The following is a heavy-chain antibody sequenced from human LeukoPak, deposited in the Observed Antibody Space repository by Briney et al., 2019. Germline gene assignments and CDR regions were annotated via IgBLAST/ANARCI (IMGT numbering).Heavy chain of an antibody. J-gene: IGHJ6*03. CDR2: ISYDGGNK. CDR3: ARQAGYYGSGTTHYYMDV. D-gene: IGHD3-10*01. V-gene: IGHV3-30*04. Sequence: PGGSLRLSCAASGFTFSSYATHWVRQAPGKGLEWVAVISYDGGNKYYADSVKGRFTISRDNSKNTLYLQMNSLRPEDTAVYYCARQAGYYGSGTTHYYMDVWGKGTTVTVSS. CDR1: GFTFSSYA.